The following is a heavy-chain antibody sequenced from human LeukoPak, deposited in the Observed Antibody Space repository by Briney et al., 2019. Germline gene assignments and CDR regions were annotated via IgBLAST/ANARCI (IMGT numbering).Heavy chain of an antibody. V-gene: IGHV4-39*07. CDR1: GGSISSSSYY. CDR2: IYYSGST. J-gene: IGHJ4*02. Sequence: SETLSLTCTVSGGSISSSSYYWGWIRQPPGKGLEWIGSIYYSGSTYYNPSLKSRVTISVDTSKNQFSLKLSSVTAADTAVYYCATYNILTGLVFDYWGQGTLVTVSS. D-gene: IGHD3-9*01. CDR3: ATYNILTGLVFDY.